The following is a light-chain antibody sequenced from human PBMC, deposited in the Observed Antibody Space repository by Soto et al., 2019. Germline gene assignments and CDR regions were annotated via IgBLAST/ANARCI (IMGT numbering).Light chain of an antibody. CDR1: SSDVGGYNY. CDR3: CSYAGSYTWV. CDR2: DVS. V-gene: IGLV2-11*01. Sequence: QSVLTQPRSVSGSPGQSVTISCTGTSSDVGGYNYVSWYQQHPGKAPKLMMYDVSKRPSGVPDRFSGSKSGNTASLTISGLQPEDEADYYCCSYAGSYTWVFGGGTKLTVL. J-gene: IGLJ3*02.